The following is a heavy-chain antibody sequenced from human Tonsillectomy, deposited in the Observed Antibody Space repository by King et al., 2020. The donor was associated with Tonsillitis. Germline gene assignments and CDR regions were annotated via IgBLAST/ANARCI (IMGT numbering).Heavy chain of an antibody. Sequence: DVQLVESGGGLVQPGGSLRLSCAASGFTFSSYAMSWVRQAPGKGLEWVSDISGSGGSTYYADSVKGRFTISRDNSKNTLYLQMNSLRAEDTAVYYCAKGGDCSSASCYKGGMDVWGQGTTVTVSS. J-gene: IGHJ6*02. D-gene: IGHD2-2*02. CDR3: AKGGDCSSASCYKGGMDV. V-gene: IGHV3-23*04. CDR2: ISGSGGST. CDR1: GFTFSSYA.